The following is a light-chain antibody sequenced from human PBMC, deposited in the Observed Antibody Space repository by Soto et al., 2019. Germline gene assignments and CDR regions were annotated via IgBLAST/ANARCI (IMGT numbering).Light chain of an antibody. CDR2: GAS. V-gene: IGKV3-20*01. CDR1: QSVRSNF. CDR3: QRYDSLRT. Sequence: EIVLTQSPGTLSLSPGDRATLSCGASQSVRSNFLAWYQQKPGQAPRLLIYGASNRATGIPDRFSGSGSGTDFTLTITRLEAEDFAMYYCQRYDSLRTFGQGTKVDIK. J-gene: IGKJ1*01.